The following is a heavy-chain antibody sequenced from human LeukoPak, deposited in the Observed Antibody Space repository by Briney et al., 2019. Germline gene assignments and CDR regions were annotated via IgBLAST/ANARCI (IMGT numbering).Heavy chain of an antibody. CDR1: GGSIGSYY. J-gene: IGHJ4*02. CDR2: IYYSGST. D-gene: IGHD1-26*01. Sequence: SETLSLTWTVSGGSIGSYYWSWIRQPPGKGLEWIGYIYYSGSTNYNPSLKSRVTISVDTSKNQFSLKLSSVTAADTAVYYCARGRGGSYYFDYWGQGTLVTVSS. V-gene: IGHV4-59*01. CDR3: ARGRGGSYYFDY.